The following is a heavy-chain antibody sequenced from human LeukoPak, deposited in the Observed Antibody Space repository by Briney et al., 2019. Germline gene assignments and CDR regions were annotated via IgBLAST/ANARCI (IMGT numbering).Heavy chain of an antibody. J-gene: IGHJ6*03. Sequence: ASVKVSCKASAYTFINYDFTWVRQAPGQGLEWMGWISAYNGNTNYAQKLQGRVTMTTDTSTSTAYMELRSLRSDDTAVYYCARVYGGIQLWLVNYYFYYMYVWGKGTTVTISS. CDR1: AYTFINYD. CDR2: ISAYNGNT. D-gene: IGHD5-18*01. CDR3: ARVYGGIQLWLVNYYFYYMYV. V-gene: IGHV1-18*01.